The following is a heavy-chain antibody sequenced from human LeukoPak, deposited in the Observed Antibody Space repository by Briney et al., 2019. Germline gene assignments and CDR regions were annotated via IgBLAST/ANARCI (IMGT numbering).Heavy chain of an antibody. CDR2: ISGGGNTT. V-gene: IGHV3-23*01. J-gene: IGHJ4*02. CDR1: GITFYTYA. Sequence: PGGSLRLSCEVSGITFYTYAMSWFRQAPGRGLNWVSGISGGGNTTYYTDSVKGRFAIYRDNSWNTLYLQMNSLRAEDTAVYFCAKGWATVPNDYWGQGTLVTVSS. D-gene: IGHD4-17*01. CDR3: AKGWATVPNDY.